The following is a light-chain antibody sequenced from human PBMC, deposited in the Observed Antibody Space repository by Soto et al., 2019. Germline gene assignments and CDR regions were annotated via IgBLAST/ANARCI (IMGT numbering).Light chain of an antibody. CDR1: QSVLHSSHNKNY. CDR3: QHYYTTPRT. CDR2: WAS. V-gene: IGKV4-1*01. Sequence: DIVMTQSPDSLAVSLGERATINCKSSQSVLHSSHNKNYLAWYQQKPGQPPKLLIYWASTRKSGVPDRFSGSGSRTDFTLPTSSLQAEDVAVYYCQHYYTTPRTFGQGTKVEIK. J-gene: IGKJ1*01.